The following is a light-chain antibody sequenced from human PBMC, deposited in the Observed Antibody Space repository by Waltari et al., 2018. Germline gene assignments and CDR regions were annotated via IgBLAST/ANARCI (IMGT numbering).Light chain of an antibody. CDR1: QGISSY. CDR3: QQYYSYPPWT. V-gene: IGKV1-8*01. J-gene: IGKJ1*01. Sequence: AIRITQSPSSLSASTGYRVTITCRASQGISSYLAWYQQKPGKAPKLLIYAASTLQSGVPSRFSGSGSGTDFTLTISCLQSEDFATYYCQQYYSYPPWTFGQGTKVEIK. CDR2: AAS.